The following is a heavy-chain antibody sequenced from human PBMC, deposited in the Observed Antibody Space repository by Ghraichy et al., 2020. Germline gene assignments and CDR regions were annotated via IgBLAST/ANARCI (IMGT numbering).Heavy chain of an antibody. V-gene: IGHV1-3*02. CDR1: GYPFTSYA. J-gene: IGHJ6*02. D-gene: IGHD3-16*01. CDR2: SNAGNGNT. Sequence: ASVKVSCKASGYPFTSYAIHWVRQAPGQRLEWMGWSNAGNGNTKYSEQFQGRVTITRDTSASTVYMEMSSLRVEDMGVYYCAADGGYRDLEVWGQGTTVIVSS. CDR3: AADGGYRDLEV.